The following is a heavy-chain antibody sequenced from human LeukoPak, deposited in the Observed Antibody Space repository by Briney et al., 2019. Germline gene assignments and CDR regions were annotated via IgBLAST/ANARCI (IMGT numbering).Heavy chain of an antibody. CDR3: ATEHDFWSGYSDY. CDR1: GFTFSSYS. CDR2: ISSSSSTI. J-gene: IGHJ4*02. V-gene: IGHV3-48*01. Sequence: GGSLRLSCAASGFTFSSYSMNWVRQAPGKGLEWVSYISSSSSTIYYADSVKGRFTISRDNAKNSLYLQMNSLRAEDTAVYYCATEHDFWSGYSDYWGQGTLVTVS. D-gene: IGHD3-3*01.